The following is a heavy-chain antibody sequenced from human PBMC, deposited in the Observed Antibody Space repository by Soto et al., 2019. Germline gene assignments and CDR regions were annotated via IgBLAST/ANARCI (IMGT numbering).Heavy chain of an antibody. CDR1: GGTFSSYA. V-gene: IGHV1-69*13. Sequence: SVKVSCKASGGTFSSYAISWVRQAPGQGLEWMGGIIPIFGTANYAQKFQGRVTITADESTSTAYMELSSLRSEDTAVYYCAREPPRIAAADYSGMDVWSQGTTVTVSS. D-gene: IGHD6-13*01. CDR3: AREPPRIAAADYSGMDV. CDR2: IIPIFGTA. J-gene: IGHJ6*02.